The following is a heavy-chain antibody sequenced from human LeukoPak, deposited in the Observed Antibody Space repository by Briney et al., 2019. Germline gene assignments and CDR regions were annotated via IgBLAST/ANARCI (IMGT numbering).Heavy chain of an antibody. J-gene: IGHJ3*02. D-gene: IGHD2-21*02. CDR2: VYYSGNT. Sequence: SETLSLTCAVSGDSITSNKYYWGWIRQPPGKGLEWIGSVYYSGNTYYNPSLKSRVTISVDTSKNQFSLKLSSVTAADTAVYYCASLSCGADCYIPSEGFDIWGQGPMVSVSS. CDR3: ASLSCGADCYIPSEGFDI. CDR1: GDSITSNKYY. V-gene: IGHV4-39*01.